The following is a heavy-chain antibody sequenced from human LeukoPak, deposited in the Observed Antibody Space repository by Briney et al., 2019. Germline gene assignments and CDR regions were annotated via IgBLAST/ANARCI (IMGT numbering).Heavy chain of an antibody. CDR3: ARVRALRAIYDFWSGPNDAFDI. CDR2: IIPIFGTA. V-gene: IGHV1-69*13. CDR1: GYTFTSYY. D-gene: IGHD3-3*01. Sequence: GASVKVSCKASGYTFTSYYTHWVRQAPGQGLEWMGGIIPIFGTANYAQKFQGRVTITADESTSTAYMELSSLRSEDTAVYYCARVRALRAIYDFWSGPNDAFDIWGQGTMVTVSS. J-gene: IGHJ3*02.